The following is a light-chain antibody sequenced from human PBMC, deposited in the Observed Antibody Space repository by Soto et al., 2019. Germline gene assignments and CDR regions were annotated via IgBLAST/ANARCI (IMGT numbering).Light chain of an antibody. CDR3: ATWDDSLGGLV. V-gene: IGLV1-47*01. Sequence: QSAVTQPPSASGTPGQRVTISCSGSGSNIRNNDVYWYQQLPGTAPKLLIFRNNQRPSGVPDRFSGSKSGTSASLAISGLRSEDEADYSCATWDDSLGGLVFGGGTQLTVL. CDR2: RNN. J-gene: IGLJ7*01. CDR1: GSNIRNND.